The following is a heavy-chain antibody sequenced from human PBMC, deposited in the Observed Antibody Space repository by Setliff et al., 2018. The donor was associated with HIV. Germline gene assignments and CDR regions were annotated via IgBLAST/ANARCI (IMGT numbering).Heavy chain of an antibody. D-gene: IGHD2-15*01. Sequence: ASVKVSCKASGYSFSDYYIHWVRQAPGHGFQWMGWISPKYGGTNYAQNFQGRVTMTRDTSISTAYMELSSLGSDDTAVYYCARGLGSARFDPWGKGTTVTVSS. CDR2: ISPKYGGT. V-gene: IGHV1-2*02. CDR1: GYSFSDYY. CDR3: ARGLGSARFDP. J-gene: IGHJ6*04.